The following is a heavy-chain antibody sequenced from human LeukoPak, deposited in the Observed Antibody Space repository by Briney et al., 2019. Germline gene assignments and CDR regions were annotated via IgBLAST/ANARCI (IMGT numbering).Heavy chain of an antibody. CDR1: GYTFTGYY. D-gene: IGHD3-16*01. V-gene: IGHV1-2*02. CDR3: ARPKRRWGSYYFDY. CDR2: INPNSGGT. Sequence: ASVKVSCKASGYTFTGYYMHWVRQAPGQGLEWMGWINPNSGGTNYAQKFQGRVTMTRDTSISTAYMELSRLRSDDTAVYYCARPKRRWGSYYFDYWGQGTLVTVSS. J-gene: IGHJ4*02.